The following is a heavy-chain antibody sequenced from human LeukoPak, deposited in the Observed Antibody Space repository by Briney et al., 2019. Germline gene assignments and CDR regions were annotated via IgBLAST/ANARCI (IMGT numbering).Heavy chain of an antibody. V-gene: IGHV3-53*01. D-gene: IGHD4/OR15-4a*01. CDR1: GFTVSSNS. CDR3: AGRAGAYSHPYDY. J-gene: IGHJ4*02. CDR2: IYSDNT. Sequence: GGSLRLSCTVSGFTVSSNSMSWVRQAPGKGLEWVSFIYSDNTHYSDSVKGRFTISRDNSKNTLYLQMNSLRAEYTAVYYYAGRAGAYSHPYDYWGQGTLVTVSS.